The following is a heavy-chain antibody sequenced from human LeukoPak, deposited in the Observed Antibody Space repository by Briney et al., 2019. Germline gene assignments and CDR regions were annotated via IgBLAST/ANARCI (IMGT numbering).Heavy chain of an antibody. J-gene: IGHJ5*02. D-gene: IGHD3-22*01. CDR1: GGSISSGGYY. CDR2: IYYSGST. CDR3: ASRITMSGLDP. Sequence: SETLSLTCTVSGGSISSGGYYWSWIRQHPGKGLEWIGYIYYSGSTYYNPSLKSRVTISVDTSKNEFSLKLSSVTAADTAVYYCASRITMSGLDPWGQGTLVTVSS. V-gene: IGHV4-31*03.